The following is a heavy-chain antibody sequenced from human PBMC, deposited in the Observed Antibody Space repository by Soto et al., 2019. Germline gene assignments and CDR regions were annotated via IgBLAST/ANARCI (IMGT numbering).Heavy chain of an antibody. Sequence: QVQLVESGGGVVQPGRSLRLSCAASGFNVSNHGMHWVRQAPGKGLEWVARIYYDGSHEYYADSVKRRFAISRDSSKNTLYLQMNSLRAEDTAVYYCARGSGSGIFYQLDYWGQGTLVTVSS. J-gene: IGHJ4*02. CDR3: ARGSGSGIFYQLDY. CDR1: GFNVSNHG. D-gene: IGHD1-26*01. CDR2: IYYDGSHE. V-gene: IGHV3-33*01.